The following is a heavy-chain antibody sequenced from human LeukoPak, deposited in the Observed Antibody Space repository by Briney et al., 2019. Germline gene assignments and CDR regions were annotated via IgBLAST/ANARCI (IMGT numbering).Heavy chain of an antibody. CDR3: AKDYSSSWYAGDNWFDP. Sequence: GGSLRLSCAASGFTFSSHAMSWVRQAPGKGLEWVSAISGSGGSTYYADSVKGRFTISRDNSKNTLYLQMNSLRAEDTAVYYCAKDYSSSWYAGDNWFDPWGQGTLVTVSS. D-gene: IGHD6-13*01. V-gene: IGHV3-23*01. CDR2: ISGSGGST. J-gene: IGHJ5*02. CDR1: GFTFSSHA.